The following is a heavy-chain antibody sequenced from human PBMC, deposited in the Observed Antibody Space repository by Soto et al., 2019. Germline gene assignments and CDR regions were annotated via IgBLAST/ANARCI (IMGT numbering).Heavy chain of an antibody. CDR3: ARRGSNKWDEDFDF. CDR2: NSPYNGDT. Sequence: QVQLVQSGAEVKKPGASVKVSCQASGYTFTNYGISWVRQAPGQGLEWVGWNSPYNGDTRYAQNVQGRVTLTTDTSTSAAYMELRSLRSDDTALYYCARRGSNKWDEDFDFWGQGTLVTVSS. D-gene: IGHD2-15*01. J-gene: IGHJ4*02. CDR1: GYTFTNYG. V-gene: IGHV1-18*01.